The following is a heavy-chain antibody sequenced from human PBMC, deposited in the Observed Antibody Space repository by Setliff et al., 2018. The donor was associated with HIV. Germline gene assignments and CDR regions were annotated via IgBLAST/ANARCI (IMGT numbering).Heavy chain of an antibody. D-gene: IGHD7-27*01. CDR2: IYWNGDE. J-gene: IGHJ4*02. CDR1: GFSLTPRGAS. Sequence: PTLVNPTQTLTLTCTFSGFSLTPRGASVGWIRQPPGRALEWLALIYWNGDERYSASLQGRLSIAKDTSRNQVVLTLTNMSPDDTATYFCAHGRTGIAPPDFDYWGPGSLVTV. V-gene: IGHV2-5*01. CDR3: AHGRTGIAPPDFDY.